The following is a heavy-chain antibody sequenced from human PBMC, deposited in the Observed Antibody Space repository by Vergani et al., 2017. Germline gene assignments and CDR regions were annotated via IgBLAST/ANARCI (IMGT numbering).Heavy chain of an antibody. CDR1: GGSISAGYYF. CDR3: ARRSGGYYSGGKVHPLRTAFDV. D-gene: IGHD2-15*01. J-gene: IGHJ3*01. CDR2: ISASGNA. V-gene: IGHV4-61*02. Sequence: QVQLQASGPGRVKPSQTLSLTCTMSGGSISAGYYFWSWIRQPAGKGLEWLGHISASGNASHSPSLKTRVSMSVETSKNQFSLTVTSVTAADTAIYFWARRSGGYYSGGKVHPLRTAFDVWGHGTVVTVSS.